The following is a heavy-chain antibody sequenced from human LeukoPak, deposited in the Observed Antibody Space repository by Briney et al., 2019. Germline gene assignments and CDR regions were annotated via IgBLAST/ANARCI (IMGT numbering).Heavy chain of an antibody. CDR1: GYTFTSYG. CDR2: ISAYNGNT. J-gene: IGHJ4*02. CDR3: ARDPSGDYDSSGYYYLDY. D-gene: IGHD3-22*01. V-gene: IGHV1-18*01. Sequence: ASVKVSFKASGYTFTSYGISWVRQAPGQGLEWMGWISAYNGNTNYAQELQGRVTMTTDTSTSTAYMELRSLRSDDTAVYCCARDPSGDYDSSGYYYLDYWGQGTLVTVSS.